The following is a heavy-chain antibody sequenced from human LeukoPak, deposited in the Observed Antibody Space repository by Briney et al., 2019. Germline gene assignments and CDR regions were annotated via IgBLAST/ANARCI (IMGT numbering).Heavy chain of an antibody. CDR2: VYTGGST. CDR1: GFTVSSNY. J-gene: IGHJ4*02. V-gene: IGHV3-53*01. CDR3: ARGLAAAGLYFDY. Sequence: GRSLRLSCPTSGFTVSSNYMTWVRQAPGKGLEWLSVVYTGGSTYSADSVKGRFTISRDNSKNTLYLQMNSLRAEDTAVYYCARGLAAAGLYFDYWGQGTLVTVSS. D-gene: IGHD6-13*01.